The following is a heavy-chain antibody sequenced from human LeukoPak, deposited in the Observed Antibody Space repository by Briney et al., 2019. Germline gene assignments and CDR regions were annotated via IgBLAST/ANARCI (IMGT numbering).Heavy chain of an antibody. CDR1: GFTFSGYS. D-gene: IGHD2-8*01. Sequence: AGGSLRLSCAASGFTFSGYSMSWVRQAPGKGLGWVAGLGRTGEYKYYADSVKGRLTIPRDNSKDTVSLQMNSLRAEDSAIYYCVKDRPCDTCMPMDAWGQGTTVTVSS. CDR3: VKDRPCDTCMPMDA. J-gene: IGHJ6*02. CDR2: LGRTGEYK. V-gene: IGHV3-23*01.